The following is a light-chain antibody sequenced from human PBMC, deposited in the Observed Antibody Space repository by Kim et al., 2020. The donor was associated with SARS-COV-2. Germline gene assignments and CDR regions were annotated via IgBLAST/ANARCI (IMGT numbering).Light chain of an antibody. CDR2: QDS. J-gene: IGLJ2*01. Sequence: SYELTQPPSVSVSPGHTASITCSGDKLGDKYACWYQQKPGQSPLLVIYQDSKRPSGIPERFSGSNSGNTATLTISGTQAMDEADYYCQAWDSSTVVFGGGTQLTVL. CDR1: KLGDKY. V-gene: IGLV3-1*01. CDR3: QAWDSSTVV.